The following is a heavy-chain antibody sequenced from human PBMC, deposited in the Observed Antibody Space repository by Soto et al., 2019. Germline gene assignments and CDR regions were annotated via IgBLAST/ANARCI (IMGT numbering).Heavy chain of an antibody. Sequence: QLQLQESGPGLVKPSQTLSLTCTVSGGSISSGGYYWSWIRQHPGKALDWIGYIYYSGSTYYNPSLKSRVTISVDTSKNQFSLKLSSVTAADTAVYYCARDRCSGGSCYLQPWGQGTLVTVSS. CDR1: GGSISSGGYY. D-gene: IGHD2-15*01. J-gene: IGHJ5*02. V-gene: IGHV4-31*03. CDR3: ARDRCSGGSCYLQP. CDR2: IYYSGST.